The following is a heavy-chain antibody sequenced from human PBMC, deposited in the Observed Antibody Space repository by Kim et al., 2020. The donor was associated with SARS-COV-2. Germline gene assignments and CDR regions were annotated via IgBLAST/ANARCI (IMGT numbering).Heavy chain of an antibody. J-gene: IGHJ5*02. CDR2: IYHSGST. CDR3: ARYCIAAAGTRNWFDP. V-gene: IGHV4-30-2*01. Sequence: SETLSLTCAVSGGSISSGGYSWSWIRQPPGKGLEWIGYIYHSGSTYYNPSLKSRVTISVDRSKNQFSLKLSSVTAADTAVYYCARYCIAAAGTRNWFDPWGQGTLVTVSS. D-gene: IGHD6-13*01. CDR1: GGSISSGGYS.